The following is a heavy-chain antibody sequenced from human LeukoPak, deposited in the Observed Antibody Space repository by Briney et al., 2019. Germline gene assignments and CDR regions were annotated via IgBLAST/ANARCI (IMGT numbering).Heavy chain of an antibody. CDR1: GFTFSSYA. CDR2: ISYDGSNK. D-gene: IGHD1-26*01. J-gene: IGHJ4*02. V-gene: IGHV3-30*04. Sequence: GGSLRLSCAASGFTFSSYAMHWVRQAPGKGLEWVAVISYDGSNKYYADSVKGRFTISRDNSKNTLYLQMNSLRAEDTAVYYCAKALRGSYYGLFDYWGQGTLVTVSS. CDR3: AKALRGSYYGLFDY.